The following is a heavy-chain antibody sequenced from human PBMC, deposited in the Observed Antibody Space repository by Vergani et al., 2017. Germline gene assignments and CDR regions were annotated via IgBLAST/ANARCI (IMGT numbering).Heavy chain of an antibody. CDR3: ARNKRKTYYDFWSGYSYGMDV. J-gene: IGHJ6*02. D-gene: IGHD3-3*01. V-gene: IGHV4-59*01. CDR1: GGSISSYY. Sequence: QVQLQESGPGLVKPSETLSLTCTVSGGSISSYYWSWIRQPPGKGLEWIGYIYYSGSTNYNPSLKSRVTISVDTSKNQFSLKLSFVTAADTAVYYCARNKRKTYYDFWSGYSYGMDVWGQGTTVTVSS. CDR2: IYYSGST.